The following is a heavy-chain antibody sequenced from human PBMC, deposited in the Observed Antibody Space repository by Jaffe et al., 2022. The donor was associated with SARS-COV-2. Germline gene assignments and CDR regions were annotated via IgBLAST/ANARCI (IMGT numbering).Heavy chain of an antibody. J-gene: IGHJ5*02. D-gene: IGHD6-13*01. CDR3: AREDNHPGIAAAGTLGPHWFDP. Sequence: EVQLVESGGGLVQPGGSLRLSCAASGFTFSSYWMHWVRQAPGKGLVWVSRINSDGSSTSYADSVKGRFTISRDNAKNTLYLQMNSLRAEDTAVYYCAREDNHPGIAAAGTLGPHWFDPWGQGTLVTVSS. CDR1: GFTFSSYW. V-gene: IGHV3-74*01. CDR2: INSDGSST.